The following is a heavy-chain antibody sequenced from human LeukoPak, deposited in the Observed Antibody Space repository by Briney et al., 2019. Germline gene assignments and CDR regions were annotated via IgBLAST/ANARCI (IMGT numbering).Heavy chain of an antibody. V-gene: IGHV3-23*01. CDR2: ITPTGGNT. CDR3: LGYCSGGSCYSGGY. J-gene: IGHJ4*02. CDR1: GFTFSTYA. Sequence: GSLRLSCAASGFTFSTYAMSWVRQAPGKGLEWVSAITPTGGNTHYADSVKGRFTISRDTSKNTQFLQMNSLRAEDTAVYYCLGYCSGGSCYSGGYWGQGTLVTVSS. D-gene: IGHD2-15*01.